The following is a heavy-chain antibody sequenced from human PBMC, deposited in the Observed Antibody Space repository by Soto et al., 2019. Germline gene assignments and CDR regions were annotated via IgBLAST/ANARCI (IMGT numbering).Heavy chain of an antibody. CDR1: GYTFTSYD. CDR2: MNPNSGNT. J-gene: IGHJ4*02. D-gene: IGHD2-15*01. Sequence: ASVKVSCKASGYTFTSYDINWVRQATGQGLEWMGWMNPNSGNTGYAQKFQGRVTMTRNTSISTAYMELSSLRSEDTAVYYCARGVLGYCSGGSCYPKTPYYFDYWGQGTLVTVSS. V-gene: IGHV1-8*01. CDR3: ARGVLGYCSGGSCYPKTPYYFDY.